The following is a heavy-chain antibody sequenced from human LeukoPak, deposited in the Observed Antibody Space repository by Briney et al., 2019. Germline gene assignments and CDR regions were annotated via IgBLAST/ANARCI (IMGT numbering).Heavy chain of an antibody. CDR3: ARVTENYGAGRRHTYYYYYMDV. CDR1: GGSISSSSYY. D-gene: IGHD3-10*01. V-gene: IGHV4-39*01. Sequence: SETLSLTCTVSGGSISSSSYYWGWIRQPPGNGLEWIGSIYYSGSTYYNPSLKSRVTISVDTSKNQLSLKLSSVTAADTAVYYCARVTENYGAGRRHTYYYYYMDVWGKGTTVTISS. CDR2: IYYSGST. J-gene: IGHJ6*03.